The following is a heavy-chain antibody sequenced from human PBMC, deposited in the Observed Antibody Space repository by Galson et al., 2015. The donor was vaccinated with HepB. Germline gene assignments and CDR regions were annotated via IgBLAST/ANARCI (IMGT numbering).Heavy chain of an antibody. V-gene: IGHV3-21*01. Sequence: SLRLSCAASGFTFSSYSMNWVRQAPGKGLEWVSSISSSSSYIYYADSVKGRFTISRDNAKNSLYLQMNSLRAEDTAVYYCARGWISQAFDIWGQGTMVTVSS. CDR3: ARGWISQAFDI. J-gene: IGHJ3*02. D-gene: IGHD5-12*01. CDR2: ISSSSSYI. CDR1: GFTFSSYS.